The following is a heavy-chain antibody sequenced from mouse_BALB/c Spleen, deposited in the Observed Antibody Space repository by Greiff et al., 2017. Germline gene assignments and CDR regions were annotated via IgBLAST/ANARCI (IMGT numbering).Heavy chain of an antibody. CDR2: ISSGSSTI. CDR1: GFTFSSFG. J-gene: IGHJ3*01. CDR3: AREGNDYDVHY. D-gene: IGHD2-4*01. Sequence: EVQLVESGGGLVQPGGSRKLSCAASGFTFSSFGMHWVRQAPEKGLEWVAYISSGSSTIYYADTVKGRFTISRDNPKNTLFLQMTSLRSEDTAMYYCAREGNDYDVHYWGQGTLVTVSA. V-gene: IGHV5-17*02.